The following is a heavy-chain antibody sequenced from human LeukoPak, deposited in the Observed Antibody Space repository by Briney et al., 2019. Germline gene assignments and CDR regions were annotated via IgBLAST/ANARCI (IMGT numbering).Heavy chain of an antibody. CDR3: AKNLAGSSTSWPIYYSYEMDV. Sequence: GGSLRLSCAASGFTFSDYAMSWVRQAPGKGLEWVSDISGSGGGTYYADSVKGRFTISRDNSRNTLYLQMNSLRAEDTAVYYCAKNLAGSSTSWPIYYSYEMDVGGKGPRVTVPS. V-gene: IGHV3-23*01. CDR1: GFTFSDYA. J-gene: IGHJ6*03. D-gene: IGHD2-2*01. CDR2: ISGSGGGT.